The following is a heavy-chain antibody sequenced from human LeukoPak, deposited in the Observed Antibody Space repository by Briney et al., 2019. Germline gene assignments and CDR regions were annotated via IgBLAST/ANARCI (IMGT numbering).Heavy chain of an antibody. Sequence: SQTLSLTCTVSGGSISSGGYSWSWIRQHPGKGLEWIGYIYYSGSTYYNPSLKSRVTISVDTSKNQFSLKLSSVTAADTPVYYCARGRHGSGSYYTPSDGFDYWGQGTLVTVSS. CDR3: ARGRHGSGSYYTPSDGFDY. CDR1: GGSISSGGYS. D-gene: IGHD3-10*01. J-gene: IGHJ4*02. CDR2: IYYSGST. V-gene: IGHV4-31*03.